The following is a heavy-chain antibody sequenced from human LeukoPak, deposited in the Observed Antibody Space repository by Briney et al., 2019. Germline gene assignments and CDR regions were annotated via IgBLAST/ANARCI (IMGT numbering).Heavy chain of an antibody. CDR1: GGSFSGYY. V-gene: IGHV4-34*01. J-gene: IGHJ3*02. CDR3: ARHGKRIPMVRVSAFDI. CDR2: INHRGST. Sequence: SETLSLTCAVYGGSFSGYYWSWIRQPPGKGLEWIGEINHRGSTNYNPSLKSRVTISVDTSKNQFSLKLSSVTAADTAVYYCARHGKRIPMVRVSAFDIWGQGTMVTVSS. D-gene: IGHD3-10*01.